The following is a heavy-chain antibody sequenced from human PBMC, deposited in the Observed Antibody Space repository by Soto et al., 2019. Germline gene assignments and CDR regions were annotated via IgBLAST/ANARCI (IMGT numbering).Heavy chain of an antibody. J-gene: IGHJ4*02. V-gene: IGHV1-3*01. Sequence: ASVKVSCKASGYTFINYAIHWVRQAPGQRLEWMGWINADNGNTKYSQKFQDRVTITRDTSASTAYMELSSLRSEDTAIYYCARDYGSGIRFFDCWGQGTLVTVSS. CDR1: GYTFINYA. CDR2: INADNGNT. CDR3: ARDYGSGIRFFDC. D-gene: IGHD3-10*01.